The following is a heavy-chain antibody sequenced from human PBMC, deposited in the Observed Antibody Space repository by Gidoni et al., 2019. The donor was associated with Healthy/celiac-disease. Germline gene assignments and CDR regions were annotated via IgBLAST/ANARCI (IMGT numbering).Heavy chain of an antibody. V-gene: IGHV4-59*01. D-gene: IGHD3-22*01. Sequence: QVQLQESGPGLVKPSETLSLTCTVSGGSISSYYWSWIRPPPGKGLEWIGYIYYSGSTNYNPSLKSRVTISVDTSKNQFSLKLSSVTAADTAVYYCARDSDYYDSSGYYPKSVAFDIWGQGTMVTVSS. J-gene: IGHJ3*02. CDR2: IYYSGST. CDR3: ARDSDYYDSSGYYPKSVAFDI. CDR1: GGSISSYY.